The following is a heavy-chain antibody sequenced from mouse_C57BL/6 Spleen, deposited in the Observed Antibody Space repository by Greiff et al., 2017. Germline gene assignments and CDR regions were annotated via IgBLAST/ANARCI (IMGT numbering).Heavy chain of an antibody. J-gene: IGHJ3*01. CDR3: ARSIYYDYGGAWFAY. Sequence: QVQLPQSGAELMKPGASVKLSCKATGYTFTGYWIEWVKPRPGHGLEWIGEILPGSGSANYTAKFKGKGTFTAVTSSNTAYMQLSSLTTEYSAIYYCARSIYYDYGGAWFAYWGQGTLVTVSA. D-gene: IGHD2-4*01. V-gene: IGHV1-9*01. CDR2: ILPGSGSA. CDR1: GYTFTGYW.